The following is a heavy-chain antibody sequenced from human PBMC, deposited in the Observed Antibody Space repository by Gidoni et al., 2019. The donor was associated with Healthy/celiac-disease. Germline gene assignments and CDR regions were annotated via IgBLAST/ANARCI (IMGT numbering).Heavy chain of an antibody. Sequence: QVQLVESGGGLVKPGGSLRLSCAASGFPFSDYYMSWIRQAPGKGLEEVSYMSSSGSTIYYADSVKGRFTISRDNAKNSLYLQMNSLRAEDTAVYYCARGCSSTSCYYSYYYGMDVWGQGTTVTVSS. CDR3: ARGCSSTSCYYSYYYGMDV. J-gene: IGHJ6*02. CDR2: MSSSGSTI. D-gene: IGHD2-2*01. V-gene: IGHV3-11*01. CDR1: GFPFSDYY.